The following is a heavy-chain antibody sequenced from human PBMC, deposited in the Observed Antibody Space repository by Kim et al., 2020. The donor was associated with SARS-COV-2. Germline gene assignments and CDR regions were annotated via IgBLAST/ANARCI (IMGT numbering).Heavy chain of an antibody. CDR2: INAGNGNT. Sequence: ASVKVSCKASGYTFTSYAMHWVRQAPGQRLEWMGWINAGNGNTKYSQKFQGRVTITRDTSASTAYMELSSLRSEDTAVYYCARDASGYDPLYYYYYYGMDVWGQGTTVTVSS. V-gene: IGHV1-3*01. J-gene: IGHJ6*02. CDR1: GYTFTSYA. CDR3: ARDASGYDPLYYYYYYGMDV. D-gene: IGHD5-12*01.